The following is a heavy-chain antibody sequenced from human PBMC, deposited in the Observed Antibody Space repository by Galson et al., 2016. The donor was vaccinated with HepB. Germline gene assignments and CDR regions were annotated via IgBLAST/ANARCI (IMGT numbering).Heavy chain of an antibody. J-gene: IGHJ3*02. Sequence: CAISGDSVSSNTAAWNWIRQSPSRGLEWLGRTYYGSEWYNDYAVSVKSRITINPDTSKNQFSLQLNSVTPEDTAVYYCVSGETGTARIRAFDMWGQGTMVTVSS. CDR3: VSGETGTARIRAFDM. CDR2: TYYGSEWYN. D-gene: IGHD1-7*01. CDR1: GDSVSSNTAA. V-gene: IGHV6-1*01.